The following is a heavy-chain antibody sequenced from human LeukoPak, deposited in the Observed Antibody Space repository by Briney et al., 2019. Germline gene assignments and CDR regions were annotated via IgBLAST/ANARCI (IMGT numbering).Heavy chain of an antibody. CDR3: AKDSWGRQLLNIDY. CDR2: ISWNSRSI. Sequence: SGGSLRLSCAVSGFTFDNYAMHWVRQAPGKGLEWVSGISWNSRSIGYADSVRGRFTISRDTAKNSLYLQMNSLRVEDTALYYCAKDSWGRQLLNIDYWGQGTLVTVSS. D-gene: IGHD3-16*01. J-gene: IGHJ4*02. V-gene: IGHV3-9*01. CDR1: GFTFDNYA.